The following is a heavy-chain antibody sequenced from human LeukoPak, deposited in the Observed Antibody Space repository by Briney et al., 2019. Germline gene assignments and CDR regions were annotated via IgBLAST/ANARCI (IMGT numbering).Heavy chain of an antibody. D-gene: IGHD2-21*02. V-gene: IGHV4-34*01. CDR1: GGSFSGYY. J-gene: IGHJ4*02. CDR3: ARRTIVVVTAMDY. CDR2: INHSGST. Sequence: PSETLSLTCAVYGGSFSGYYWSWIRQPPGKGLEWIGEINHSGSTNYNPSLKSRVTISVDTSKNQFSLKLSSVTAADTAVYCCARRTIVVVTAMDYWGQGTLVTVSS.